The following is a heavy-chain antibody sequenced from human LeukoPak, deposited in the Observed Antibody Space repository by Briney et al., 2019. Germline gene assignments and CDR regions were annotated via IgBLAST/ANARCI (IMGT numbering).Heavy chain of an antibody. Sequence: GRSLRLSCAASGFTFSSYAMHWVRQAPGKGLEWVAVISYDGSNKYYADSVKGRFTISRDNSKNTLYLQMNSLRAEDTAVYYCARGPPMVRGVKFGYWGQGTLVTVSS. V-gene: IGHV3-30*04. D-gene: IGHD3-10*01. J-gene: IGHJ4*02. CDR2: ISYDGSNK. CDR3: ARGPPMVRGVKFGY. CDR1: GFTFSSYA.